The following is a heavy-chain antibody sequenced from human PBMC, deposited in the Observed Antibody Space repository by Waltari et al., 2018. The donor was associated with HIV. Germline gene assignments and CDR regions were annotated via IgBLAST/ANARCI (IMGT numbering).Heavy chain of an antibody. Sequence: QVQLVQSGAEVKKPGSSVKVSCKASGGTFSSYAISWVRQAPGQGLEWMGGSSPISGTTNYAQKFQCRVTITADESTSTANMELNSLKSEDTAVYYCARLGRSRFLEWIPFDPWGQGTLVTVSS. V-gene: IGHV1-69*12. J-gene: IGHJ5*02. CDR1: GGTFSSYA. CDR2: SSPISGTT. CDR3: ARLGRSRFLEWIPFDP. D-gene: IGHD3-3*01.